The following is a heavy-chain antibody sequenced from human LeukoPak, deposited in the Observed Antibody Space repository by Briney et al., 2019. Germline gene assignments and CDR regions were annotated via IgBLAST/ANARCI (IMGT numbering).Heavy chain of an antibody. Sequence: GGSLRLSCAASGFTFADYAMHWVRQAPGKGLEWVSGISWNSGSIGYADSVKGRFTISRDNAKNSLYLQMNSLRAEDTALYYCAKDIGIAAADGYFQHWGQGTLVTVSS. J-gene: IGHJ1*01. D-gene: IGHD6-13*01. CDR2: ISWNSGSI. CDR3: AKDIGIAAADGYFQH. CDR1: GFTFADYA. V-gene: IGHV3-9*01.